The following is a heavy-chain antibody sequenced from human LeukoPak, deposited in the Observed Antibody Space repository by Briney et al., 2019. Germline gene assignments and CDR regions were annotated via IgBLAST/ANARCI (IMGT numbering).Heavy chain of an antibody. CDR1: GYTFTSYG. CDR3: ARGVAKYYDSSGYYGHAFDI. CDR2: ISAYNGNT. J-gene: IGHJ3*02. Sequence: ASVKVSCKASGYTFTSYGISWVRQAPGQGLEWMGWISAYNGNTNYAQKLQGRVTMTTDTSTSTAYMELSSLRSEDTAVYYCARGVAKYYDSSGYYGHAFDIWGQGTMVTVSS. D-gene: IGHD3-22*01. V-gene: IGHV1-18*01.